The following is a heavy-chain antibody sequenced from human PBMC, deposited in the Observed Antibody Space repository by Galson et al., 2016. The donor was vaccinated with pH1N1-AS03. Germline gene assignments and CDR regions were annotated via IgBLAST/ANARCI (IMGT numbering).Heavy chain of an antibody. V-gene: IGHV3-21*04. CDR3: ARRYYDSRGHPLDW. Sequence: SLRLSCAGSGFIFSTYSMIWVRQAPGKGLEWVSSIGRESSPIVYADSVKGRFTTSRDNAKNSLYLQMNSLRVEDTAVYYCARRYYDSRGHPLDWWGQGALVTVPS. J-gene: IGHJ4*02. CDR1: GFIFSTYS. D-gene: IGHD3-22*01. CDR2: IGRESSPI.